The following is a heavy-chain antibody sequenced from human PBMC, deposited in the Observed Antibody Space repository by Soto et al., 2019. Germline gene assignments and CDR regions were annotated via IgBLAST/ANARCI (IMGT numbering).Heavy chain of an antibody. CDR1: GFTFSSYE. CDR3: ARRRGIAADAGAFDI. V-gene: IGHV3-48*03. CDR2: ISSSGSTI. J-gene: IGHJ3*02. Sequence: GGSLRLSCAASGFTFSSYEMNWVRQAPGKGLEWVSYISSSGSTIYYADSVKGRFTISRDNAKNSLYLQMNSLRAEDTAVYYCARRRGIAADAGAFDIWGQGTMVTVSS. D-gene: IGHD6-13*01.